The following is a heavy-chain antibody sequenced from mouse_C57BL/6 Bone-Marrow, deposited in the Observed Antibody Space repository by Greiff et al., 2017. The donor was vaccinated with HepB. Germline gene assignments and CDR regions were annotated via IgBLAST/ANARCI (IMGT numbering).Heavy chain of an antibody. V-gene: IGHV5-9-1*02. CDR3: TRGSYYYAMDY. Sequence: EVQGVESGEGLVKPGGSLKLSCAASGFTFSSYAMSWVRQTPEKRLEWVAYISSGGDYIYYADTVKGRFTISRDNARNTLYLQMSSLKSEDTAMYYCTRGSYYYAMDYWGQGTSVTVSS. CDR2: ISSGGDYI. J-gene: IGHJ4*01. CDR1: GFTFSSYA.